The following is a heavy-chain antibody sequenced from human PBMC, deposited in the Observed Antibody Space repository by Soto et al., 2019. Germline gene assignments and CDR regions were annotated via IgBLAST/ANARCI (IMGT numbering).Heavy chain of an antibody. J-gene: IGHJ4*02. CDR1: GYSFTIYW. V-gene: IGHV5-10-1*01. CDR3: ARSAGYCTNGVCHIDY. CDR2: IDPSDSYT. D-gene: IGHD2-8*01. Sequence: GESLKISCQGSGYSFTIYWISWVRQMPGKGLEWMWRIDPSDSYTNYSPSFQGHVTISADKSISTAYLQWSSLKASDTAMYYCARSAGYCTNGVCHIDYWGQGTLVTVSS.